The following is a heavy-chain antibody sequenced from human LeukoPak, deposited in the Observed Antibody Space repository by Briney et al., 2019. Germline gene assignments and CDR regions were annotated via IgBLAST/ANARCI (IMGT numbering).Heavy chain of an antibody. V-gene: IGHV3-23*01. D-gene: IGHD2-8*02. CDR1: GFTISNYA. CDR3: AKRKAPGAVDWFDP. Sequence: GGSLRLSCAASGFTISNYAMMWVRQAPGKGLEWVSSITGAGDTIYVDSVKGRFTVSRDNSKNTLYLQINRLTAEDTALYYCAKRKAPGAVDWFDPWGQGTLVTVSS. J-gene: IGHJ5*02. CDR2: ITGAGDT.